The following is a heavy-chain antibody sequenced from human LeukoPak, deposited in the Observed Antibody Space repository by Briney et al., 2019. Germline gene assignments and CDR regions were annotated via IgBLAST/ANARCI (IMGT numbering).Heavy chain of an antibody. D-gene: IGHD2-15*01. V-gene: IGHV4-59*01. Sequence: SETLSLTCTVSGGSISSYYWSWIRQPPGKGLGWIGYIYYSGSTNYNPSLKSRVTISVDTSKNQFSLKLSSVTAADTAVYYCAREGCSGGSCYFSPNDAFDIWGQGTMVTVSS. CDR3: AREGCSGGSCYFSPNDAFDI. J-gene: IGHJ3*02. CDR1: GGSISSYY. CDR2: IYYSGST.